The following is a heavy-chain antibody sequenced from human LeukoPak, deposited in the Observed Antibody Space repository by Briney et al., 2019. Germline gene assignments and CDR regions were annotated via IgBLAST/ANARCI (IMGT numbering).Heavy chain of an antibody. Sequence: SETLSLTCAVYGGSFSGYYWSWIRQPPGKGLEWIGEINHSGSTNYNPSLKSRVTISVDASKNQFSLKLNSVTAADTAVYYCARGPLSGWGSSSTYYFDYWGQGTLVTVSS. V-gene: IGHV4-34*01. CDR3: ARGPLSGWGSSSTYYFDY. D-gene: IGHD3-10*01. J-gene: IGHJ4*02. CDR1: GGSFSGYY. CDR2: INHSGST.